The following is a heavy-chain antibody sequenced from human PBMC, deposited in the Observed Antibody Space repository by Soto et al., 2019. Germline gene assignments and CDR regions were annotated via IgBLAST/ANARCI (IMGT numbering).Heavy chain of an antibody. V-gene: IGHV1-46*02. CDR1: GYTFDSYY. D-gene: IGHD2-21*02. CDR3: ARDPYCGGDCYHFDS. CDR2: INPDGGGT. J-gene: IGHJ4*02. Sequence: QVQLVQSGAEVKKPGASVKVSCKASGYTFDSYYIHWVRQAPGQRLEWMGLINPDGGGTSYAQNLRGRVTMTRDTSTSTVYMELSSLRSEDTAMYYCARDPYCGGDCYHFDSWGQGTLVTVSS.